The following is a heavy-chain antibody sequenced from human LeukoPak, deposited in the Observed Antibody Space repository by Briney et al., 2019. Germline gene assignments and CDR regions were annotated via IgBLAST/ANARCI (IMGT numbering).Heavy chain of an antibody. CDR2: IFYTGST. D-gene: IGHD1-26*01. J-gene: IGHJ5*02. V-gene: IGHV4-59*08. CDR1: DASIRTYY. CDR3: AIHQRGANWFDP. Sequence: SETLSLTCAVSDASIRTYYWSWIRQPPGKGLEWIGYIFYTGSTDYNPPLKSRVSMSVDTSKNQFSLKLSSVTAADTAMYYCAIHQRGANWFDPWGQGTLVTVSS.